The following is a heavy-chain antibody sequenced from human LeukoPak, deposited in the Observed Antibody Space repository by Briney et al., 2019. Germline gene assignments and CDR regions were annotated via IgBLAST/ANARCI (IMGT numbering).Heavy chain of an antibody. D-gene: IGHD3-10*01. CDR1: GYSFTNYY. CDR3: ARDLNGSYHMYYFDY. V-gene: IGHV1-46*01. Sequence: ASVKVSCKTSGYSFTNYYMHWVRQAPGQGLEWMGMINPRGGTTSQPQKFQGRVTMTRDTSTSTVYMELSSLRSEDTAVYFCARDLNGSYHMYYFDYWGQGTLVTVS. J-gene: IGHJ4*02. CDR2: INPRGGTT.